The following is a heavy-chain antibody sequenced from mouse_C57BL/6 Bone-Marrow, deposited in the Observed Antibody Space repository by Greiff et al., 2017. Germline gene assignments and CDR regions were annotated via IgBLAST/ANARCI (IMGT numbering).Heavy chain of an antibody. V-gene: IGHV1-69*01. CDR2: IDPSDSYT. Sequence: QVQLQQPGAELVMPGASVKLSCKASGYTFTSYWMHWVKQRPGQGLEWIGEIDPSDSYTNYNQKFKGKSTLTVDKSSSTAYMQLSSLTSEDSAVYYCARGGYDGTEFDYWGQGTTLTVSS. J-gene: IGHJ2*01. D-gene: IGHD2-2*01. CDR1: GYTFTSYW. CDR3: ARGGYDGTEFDY.